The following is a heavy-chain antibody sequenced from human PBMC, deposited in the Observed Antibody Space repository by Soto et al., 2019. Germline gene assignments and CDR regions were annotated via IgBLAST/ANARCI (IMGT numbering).Heavy chain of an antibody. CDR3: ARDLEWSSSPGGMDV. D-gene: IGHD6-13*01. J-gene: IGHJ6*02. V-gene: IGHV3-48*02. CDR1: GFTFSSYS. CDR2: ISSSSSTI. Sequence: QAVGSLRLSCAASGFTFSSYSMNWVRQAPGKGLEWVSYISSSSSTIYYADSVKGRFTISRDNAKNSLYLQMNSLRDEDTAVYYCARDLEWSSSPGGMDVWGQGTTVTVSS.